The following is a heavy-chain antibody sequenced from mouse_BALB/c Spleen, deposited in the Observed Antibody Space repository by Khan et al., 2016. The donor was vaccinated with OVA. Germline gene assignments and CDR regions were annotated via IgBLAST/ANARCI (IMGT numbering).Heavy chain of an antibody. J-gene: IGHJ3*01. CDR2: IAPAHGST. CDR1: GFNIKDTY. CDR3: ARSNYYDGAD. D-gene: IGHD2-5*01. Sequence: VQLKQSGAEFVKPGASVTLSCTASGFNIKDTYMHWVKQRPEQGLEWLGRIAPAHGSTQYDPQFQGKATITAATSSNPSYLHLNSMKSEDNAVYDCARSNYYDGADWGKGTLGTGSA. V-gene: IGHV14-3*02.